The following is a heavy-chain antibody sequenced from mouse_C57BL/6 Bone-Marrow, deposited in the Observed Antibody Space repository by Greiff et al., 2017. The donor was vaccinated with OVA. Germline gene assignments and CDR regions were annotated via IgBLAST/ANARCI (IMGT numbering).Heavy chain of an antibody. CDR2: IYPRSGNT. J-gene: IGHJ1*03. Sequence: QVQLQQSGAELARPGASVKLSCKASGYTFTSYGISWVKQRTGQGLEWIGEIYPRSGNTYYNEKFKGKATLTADKSSSTAYMELRSLTSEDSAVYFCARNYCGSSPWYFDVWGTGTTVTVSS. D-gene: IGHD1-1*01. CDR3: ARNYCGSSPWYFDV. V-gene: IGHV1-81*01. CDR1: GYTFTSYG.